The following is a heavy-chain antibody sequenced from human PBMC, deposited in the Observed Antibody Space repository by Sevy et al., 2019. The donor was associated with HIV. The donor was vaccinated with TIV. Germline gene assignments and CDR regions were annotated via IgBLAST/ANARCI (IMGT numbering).Heavy chain of an antibody. CDR1: GYTFTSYR. D-gene: IGHD2-15*01. CDR3: ARAYCSGGRCYSLAY. CDR2: IIAHNGDT. V-gene: IGHV1-18*01. Sequence: ASVKVSCKASGYTFTSYRIYWVRQAPGQGLESMGWIIAHNGDTNYAQKFQGRVTMITDTSTTTAYMDLRSLRSDDTALYYCARAYCSGGRCYSLAYWGQGTLVTVSS. J-gene: IGHJ4*02.